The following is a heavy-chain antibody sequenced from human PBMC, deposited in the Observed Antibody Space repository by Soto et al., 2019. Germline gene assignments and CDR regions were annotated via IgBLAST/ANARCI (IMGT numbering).Heavy chain of an antibody. D-gene: IGHD2-15*01. J-gene: IGHJ4*02. CDR1: GFTFNSFW. CDR3: SRDSGYCSGGTCYGFDH. V-gene: IGHV3-74*01. CDR2: INSDGSST. Sequence: GGSLRLSCAASGFTFNSFWMHWVRQAPGKGLVWVSRINSDGSSTSYADSVKGRFTISRDNAKNTLYLQMNSLRAEDTAVYYCSRDSGYCSGGTCYGFDHWGQGTLVTASS.